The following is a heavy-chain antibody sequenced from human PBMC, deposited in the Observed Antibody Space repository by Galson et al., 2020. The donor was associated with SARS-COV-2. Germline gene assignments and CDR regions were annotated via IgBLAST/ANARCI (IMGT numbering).Heavy chain of an antibody. D-gene: IGHD6-19*01. J-gene: IGHJ5*02. V-gene: IGHV5-51*01. CDR1: GYSFTSYW. Sequence: KVSCKGSGYSFTSYWIGWVRQMPGKGLEWMGIIYPGDSDTRYSPSFQGQVTISADKSISTAYLQWSSLKASDTAMYYCARGARVAVAGTTFGWFDPWGQEPWSPSPQ. CDR2: IYPGDSDT. CDR3: ARGARVAVAGTTFGWFDP.